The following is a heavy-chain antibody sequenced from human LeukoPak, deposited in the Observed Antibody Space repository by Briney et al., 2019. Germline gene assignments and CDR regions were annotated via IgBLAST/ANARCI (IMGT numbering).Heavy chain of an antibody. CDR3: ARQADGDGYKYSYYYYMDV. V-gene: IGHV4-59*05. CDR1: GGSISSYY. J-gene: IGHJ6*03. D-gene: IGHD5-24*01. CDR2: IYYSGST. Sequence: SETLSLTCTVSGGSISSYYWSWIRQPPGKGLEWIGSIYYSGSTYYNPSLKSRVTISVDTSKNQFSLKLSSVTAADTAVYYCARQADGDGYKYSYYYYMDVWGKGTTVTVSS.